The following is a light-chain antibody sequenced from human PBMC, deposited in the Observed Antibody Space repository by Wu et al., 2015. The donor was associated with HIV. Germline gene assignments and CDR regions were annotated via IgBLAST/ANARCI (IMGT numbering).Light chain of an antibody. CDR3: QQYNNWPSLT. Sequence: EIVMTQSPATLSVSPGGRATLSCRASQIISTNLAWYQQKPGQPPRLLIYDASTRATGFPARFSGSGSGTEFTLTISSMQSEDFAVYYCQQYNNWPSLTFGGGTKVEIK. V-gene: IGKV3-15*01. CDR1: QIISTN. CDR2: DAS. J-gene: IGKJ4*01.